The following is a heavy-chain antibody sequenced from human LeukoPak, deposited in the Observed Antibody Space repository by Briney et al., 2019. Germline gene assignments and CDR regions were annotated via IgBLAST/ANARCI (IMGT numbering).Heavy chain of an antibody. V-gene: IGHV4-34*01. CDR3: ARDTGYSSSWYGNWFDP. Sequence: SETLSLTCAVYGGSFSGYYWSWIRQPPGKGLEWIGEINHSGSTNYNPSLKSRVTISVDTSKNQFSLKLSSVTAADTAVYYCARDTGYSSSWYGNWFDPWGQGTLVTVSS. CDR1: GGSFSGYY. D-gene: IGHD6-13*01. J-gene: IGHJ5*02. CDR2: INHSGST.